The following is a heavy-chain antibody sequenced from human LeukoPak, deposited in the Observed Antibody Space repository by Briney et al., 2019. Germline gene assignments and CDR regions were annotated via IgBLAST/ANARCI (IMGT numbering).Heavy chain of an antibody. J-gene: IGHJ4*02. CDR3: ARDPSNYDSSGYYVY. V-gene: IGHV1-3*01. CDR2: INAGNGNT. CDR1: GYTFTSYA. Sequence: GASVKVSCKASGYTFTSYAMHWVRQAPGQRPEWMGWINAGNGNTKYSQKFQGRVTITRDTSASTAYMELSSLRSEDTAVYYCARDPSNYDSSGYYVYWGQGTLVTVSS. D-gene: IGHD3-22*01.